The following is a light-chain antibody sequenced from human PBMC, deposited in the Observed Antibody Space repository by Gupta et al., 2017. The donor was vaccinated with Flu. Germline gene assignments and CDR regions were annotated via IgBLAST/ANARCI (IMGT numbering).Light chain of an antibody. V-gene: IGKV2-28*01. Sequence: ISCRAGQRLQHRSGYTYLDWYLQKPGQSPQLLVYLGSTRASGVPDSFSASGSGTDFTLKISRVEAEDVGVYYCMQALHLVSFGPGTKVDIK. CDR1: QRLQHRSGYTY. CDR2: LGS. CDR3: MQALHLVS. J-gene: IGKJ3*01.